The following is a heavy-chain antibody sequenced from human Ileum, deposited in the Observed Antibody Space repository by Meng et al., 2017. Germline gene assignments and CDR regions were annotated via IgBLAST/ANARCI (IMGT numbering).Heavy chain of an antibody. CDR3: ARGSLWFGELTAQDY. CDR1: GGTFSKDA. D-gene: IGHD3-10*01. J-gene: IGHJ4*02. Sequence: QVPLVQSGAEVKKPGSSLKISCMASGGTFSKDAIIWVRQAPGQGLEWMGGISPMLSTAKYGQKFQGRVTITADKSTSTAYMELSSLRSEDTAVYYCARGSLWFGELTAQDYWGQGTLVTVSS. CDR2: ISPMLSTA. V-gene: IGHV1-69*06.